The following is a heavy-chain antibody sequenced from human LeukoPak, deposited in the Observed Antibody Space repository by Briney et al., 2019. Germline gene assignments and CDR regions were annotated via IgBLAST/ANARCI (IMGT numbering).Heavy chain of an antibody. J-gene: IGHJ4*02. D-gene: IGHD5-18*01. CDR2: ISSSSSYI. CDR1: GFTFSSYS. V-gene: IGHV3-21*01. CDR3: ARDGGYSYGSTPEY. Sequence: GGSLRLSCAASGFTFSSYSMNWVRQAPGKGLEWVSSISSSSSYIYYADSVKGRFTISRDNAKNSLYLQMNSLRAEDTAVHYCARDGGYSYGSTPEYWGQGALVTVSS.